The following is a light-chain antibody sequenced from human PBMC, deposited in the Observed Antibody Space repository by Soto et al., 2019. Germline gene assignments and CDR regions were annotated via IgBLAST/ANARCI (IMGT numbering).Light chain of an antibody. CDR3: QQYDNLPHT. CDR2: DAS. Sequence: DIQMTQSPSSLSASVGDRVTITCQASQDISNYLNWYRQRPGKAPKLLIYDASNLETGVPSRFSGSGSGRDFTFTISSLQPEDIATYYCQQYDNLPHTFGQGTKVDIK. V-gene: IGKV1-33*01. CDR1: QDISNY. J-gene: IGKJ2*01.